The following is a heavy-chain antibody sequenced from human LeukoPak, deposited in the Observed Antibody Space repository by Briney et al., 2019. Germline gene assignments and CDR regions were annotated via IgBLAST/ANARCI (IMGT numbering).Heavy chain of an antibody. CDR3: ARDSEGGFDY. V-gene: IGHV1-46*01. CDR1: GYTFTSYY. Sequence: ASVKVSCKASGYTFTSYYMHWVRQAPGQGLEWMGIINPSGGSTSYAQKFQGWVTMTRDTSISTAYMELSRLRSDDTAVYYCARDSEGGFDYWGQGTLVTVSS. CDR2: INPSGGST. J-gene: IGHJ4*02.